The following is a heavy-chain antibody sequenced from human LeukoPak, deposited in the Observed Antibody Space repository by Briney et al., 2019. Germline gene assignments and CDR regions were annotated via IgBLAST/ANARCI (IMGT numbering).Heavy chain of an antibody. Sequence: GGSLRLSCAASGFTVSSDYMSWVRQAPGKGVEWVSVIYSGGSTYYADSVKGRFTISRDKSKNMVYLQMNSLRFEDTAMYYWARNWFDPWGQGTLVTVSS. CDR3: ARNWFDP. CDR2: IYSGGST. V-gene: IGHV3-53*05. J-gene: IGHJ5*02. CDR1: GFTVSSDY.